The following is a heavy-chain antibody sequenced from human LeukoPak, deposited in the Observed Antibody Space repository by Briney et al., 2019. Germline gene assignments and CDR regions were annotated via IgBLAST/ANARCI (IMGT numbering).Heavy chain of an antibody. J-gene: IGHJ4*02. CDR3: TTDRGFVVVVPAADY. Sequence: GGSLRLSCTASGFTFGGYAMSWFRQAPGKGLEWVGFIRSKAYGGTTEYAASVKGRFTISRDDSKSIAYLQMSSLKTEDTAVYYCTTDRGFVVVVPAADYWGQGTLVTVSS. D-gene: IGHD2-2*01. CDR2: IRSKAYGGTT. CDR1: GFTFGGYA. V-gene: IGHV3-49*03.